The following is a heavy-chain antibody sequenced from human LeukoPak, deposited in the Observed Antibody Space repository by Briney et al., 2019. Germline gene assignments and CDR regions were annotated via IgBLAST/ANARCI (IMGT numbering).Heavy chain of an antibody. J-gene: IGHJ3*02. Sequence: GGSLRLSCAASGFTFSSYSMNWVRQAPGKGLEWVLSISSSSSYIYYADSVKGRFTISRYNAKTSLYLQMNSLRAEDTAVHYCARDLSNWSLDAFDIWGQGTMVTVSS. CDR2: ISSSSSYI. CDR1: GFTFSSYS. V-gene: IGHV3-21*01. CDR3: ARDLSNWSLDAFDI. D-gene: IGHD6-13*01.